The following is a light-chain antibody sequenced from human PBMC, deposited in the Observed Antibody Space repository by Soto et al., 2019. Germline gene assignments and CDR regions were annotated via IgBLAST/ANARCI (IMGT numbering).Light chain of an antibody. J-gene: IGLJ2*01. V-gene: IGLV2-14*01. CDR2: EVS. CDR1: SSDVGGYDY. CDR3: CSYVGSRAVL. Sequence: QSALTQPASVSGSPGQSITISCTGTSSDVGGYDYVSWYQLHPGKAPKLMVFEVSNRPSGVSYRFSGSKSGNTASLTISGLQAEDEADYYCCSYVGSRAVLFGGGTKLTVL.